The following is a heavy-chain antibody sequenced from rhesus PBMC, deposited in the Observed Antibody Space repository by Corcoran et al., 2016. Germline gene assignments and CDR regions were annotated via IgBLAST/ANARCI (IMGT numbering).Heavy chain of an antibody. Sequence: QVQLQESGPGLVKPSETLSLTCTVSGGSISDSYYWNWIRQPPGKGLEWIGSIYGSGGGNYLTPSLRSRVTLSVDTSKNQFSLKLSSVTAADTAVYYCARESYLDWLYQGYFDYWGQGVLVTVSS. CDR2: IYGSGGGN. CDR3: ARESYLDWLYQGYFDY. V-gene: IGHV4S14*01. CDR1: GGSISDSYY. D-gene: IGHD3-3*01. J-gene: IGHJ4*01.